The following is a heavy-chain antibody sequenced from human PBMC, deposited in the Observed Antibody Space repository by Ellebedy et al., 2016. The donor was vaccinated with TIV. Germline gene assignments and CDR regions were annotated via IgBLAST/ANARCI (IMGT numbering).Heavy chain of an antibody. J-gene: IGHJ4*02. CDR1: GYSFTSHS. Sequence: AASVKVSCKASGYSFTSHSINWMRRAPGQGLEWMGWINTNTGNPAYAQGFTGRFVLSLDTSVSTAYLQINSLKTEDTAVYYCARGQVVHSATFDQWGQGTLVTVSS. CDR2: INTNTGNP. D-gene: IGHD2-15*01. V-gene: IGHV7-4-1*02. CDR3: ARGQVVHSATFDQ.